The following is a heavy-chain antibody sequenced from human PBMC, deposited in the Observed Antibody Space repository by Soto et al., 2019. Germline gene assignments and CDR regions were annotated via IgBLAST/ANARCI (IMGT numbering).Heavy chain of an antibody. CDR2: ISAYNGNT. D-gene: IGHD1-1*01. CDR1: GYTFTSYG. CDR3: ARDEAYKWNDGGWFDP. V-gene: IGHV1-18*01. Sequence: HVQLVQSGAEVKKPGASVKVSFKASGYTFTSYGISWVRQASGQGLEWMGWISAYNGNTKYAQKLQGRVTMNTDTSTSTAYMELRSRRSDDTAVYYCARDEAYKWNDGGWFDPWGQGTLVTVSS. J-gene: IGHJ5*02.